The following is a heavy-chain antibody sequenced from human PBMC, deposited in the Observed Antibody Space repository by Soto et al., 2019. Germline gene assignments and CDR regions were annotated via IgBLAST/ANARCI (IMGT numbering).Heavy chain of an antibody. CDR2: IYYSGST. D-gene: IGHD3-22*01. CDR3: AGRTYYYDSSGYSEYFQH. J-gene: IGHJ1*01. CDR1: GGSISSYY. Sequence: SETLSLTCTVSGGSISSYYWGWIRQPPGKGLEWIGYIYYSGSTNYNPSLKSRVTISVDTSKNQFSLKLSSVTAADTAVYYCAGRTYYYDSSGYSEYFQHWGQGTLVTVS. V-gene: IGHV4-59*01.